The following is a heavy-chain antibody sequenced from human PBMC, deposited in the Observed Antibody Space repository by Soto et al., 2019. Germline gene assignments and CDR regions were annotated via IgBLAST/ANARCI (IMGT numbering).Heavy chain of an antibody. D-gene: IGHD1-1*01. CDR2: ISNSGIT. CDR3: ARATGTLRSRNCDY. Sequence: SETLSLTCTVSGGSVTSDEDYWSWIRQSPGKGLEWIGYISNSGITGYNPSLKTRLSMSVDRSKNQFTLRLTSVTAADTAVYYCARATGTLRSRNCDYWGQGSLVTVSS. CDR1: GGSVTSDEDY. J-gene: IGHJ4*02. V-gene: IGHV4-30-4*01.